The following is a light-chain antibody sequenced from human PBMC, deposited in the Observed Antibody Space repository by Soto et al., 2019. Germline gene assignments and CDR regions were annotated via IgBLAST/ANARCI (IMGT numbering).Light chain of an antibody. CDR2: DVT. Sequence: QSALTQPASVSGSLGQSITISCTGTSSDVGGFDFVSWYQQHPPKALKPMIYDVTNRPSGVSKRFSGSKSGNTASLTISGLRPEDEGDYYCSSYTSSSTFVLFGGGTKLTVL. V-gene: IGLV2-14*03. J-gene: IGLJ2*01. CDR1: SSDVGGFDF. CDR3: SSYTSSSTFVL.